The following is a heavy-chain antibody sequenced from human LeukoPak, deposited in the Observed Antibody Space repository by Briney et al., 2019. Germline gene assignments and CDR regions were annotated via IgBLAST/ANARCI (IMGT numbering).Heavy chain of an antibody. V-gene: IGHV3-21*01. CDR1: GFTFSSYS. J-gene: IGHJ4*02. CDR3: ARDLVAVAGTDY. Sequence: GGSLRLSCAASGFTFSSYSMNWVRQAPGKGLEWVSSISSSSSYIYYADSVKGRFTISRDNAKNSLYLQMNSLRAEDTAVYYCARDLVAVAGTDYWGQGTLVTVPS. D-gene: IGHD6-19*01. CDR2: ISSSSSYI.